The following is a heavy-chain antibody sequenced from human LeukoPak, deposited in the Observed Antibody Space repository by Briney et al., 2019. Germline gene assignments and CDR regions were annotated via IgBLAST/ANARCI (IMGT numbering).Heavy chain of an antibody. D-gene: IGHD3-10*01. CDR3: ARSSGSYNYYYYYMDV. CDR2: MKPNSGNT. Sequence: ASVKVSCKASGYTFTSYDINWVRQATGQGLEWMGWMKPNSGNTGYAQKFQGRVTMTRNTSISTAYMELSSLRSEDTAVYYCARSSGSYNYYYYYMDVWGKGTTVTVSS. V-gene: IGHV1-8*01. J-gene: IGHJ6*03. CDR1: GYTFTSYD.